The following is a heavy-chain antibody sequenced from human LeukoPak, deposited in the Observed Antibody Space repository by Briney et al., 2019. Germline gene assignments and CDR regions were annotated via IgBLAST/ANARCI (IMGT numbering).Heavy chain of an antibody. CDR3: ARHPPKNVYYGSGSYDGMDV. D-gene: IGHD3-10*01. V-gene: IGHV5-51*01. CDR1: GYSFTSYW. J-gene: IGHJ6*02. CDR2: IYPGDSDT. Sequence: GESLKISCKGSGYSFTSYWIGWVRQMPGKGLEWMGIIYPGDSDTRYSPSFQGQVTISADKSISTAYLQWSSLKASDTAMYYCARHPPKNVYYGSGSYDGMDVWGQGTTVTVSS.